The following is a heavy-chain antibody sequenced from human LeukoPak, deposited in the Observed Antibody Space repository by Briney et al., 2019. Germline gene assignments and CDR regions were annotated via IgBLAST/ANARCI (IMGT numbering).Heavy chain of an antibody. CDR1: GFTFSSYS. V-gene: IGHV3-21*06. CDR3: ARDRHSSGCLDY. Sequence: GGSLRLSCTASGFTFSSYSMNWVRQAPGKGLEWVSSISSDTSYIYYADSVKGRFTISRDNAKNSLYLRMNSLRAEDTAVYYCARDRHSSGCLDYWGQGTLVTVSS. CDR2: ISSDTSYI. J-gene: IGHJ4*02. D-gene: IGHD3-22*01.